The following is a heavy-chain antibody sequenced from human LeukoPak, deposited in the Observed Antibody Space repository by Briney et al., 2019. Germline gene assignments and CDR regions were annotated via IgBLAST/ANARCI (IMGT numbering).Heavy chain of an antibody. CDR1: GHTFISYY. J-gene: IGHJ4*02. CDR2: INPSSGST. CDR3: ARDEYDGDY. D-gene: IGHD3-3*01. Sequence: GASVKVSCKASGHTFISYYMHWVRQAPGQGLEWMGIINPSSGSTTYAQKFQGRVTVTRDTSTSTVYMELSSLRSEDTAVYYCARDEYDGDYWGQGTLVTVSS. V-gene: IGHV1-46*01.